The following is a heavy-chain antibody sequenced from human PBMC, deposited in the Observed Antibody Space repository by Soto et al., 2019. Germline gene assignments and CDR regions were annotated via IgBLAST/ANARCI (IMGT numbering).Heavy chain of an antibody. Sequence: GGSLRLSCAASGFSISNYSMNWVRQAPGKGLEWISYISFSSNTIFYADSVKGRFTISRDNAKNSLYLQMNSLRDEDTAIYYCAKTRYDTSGYAFDIWGQGTMVTVSS. J-gene: IGHJ3*02. V-gene: IGHV3-48*02. CDR2: ISFSSNTI. CDR3: AKTRYDTSGYAFDI. D-gene: IGHD3-22*01. CDR1: GFSISNYS.